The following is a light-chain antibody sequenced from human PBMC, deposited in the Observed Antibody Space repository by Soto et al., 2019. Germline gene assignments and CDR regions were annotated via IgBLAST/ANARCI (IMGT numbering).Light chain of an antibody. V-gene: IGKV3-15*01. CDR1: QSVSNK. Sequence: EIVMTRSPATLSLSPGGRGALSVRASQSVSNKLAWYQQKPGQAPRLLIYGASTRATGIPARFSGSGSGTEFFLNISSLQSEDSAIYYCQHYNNWLGTFGGGTKVDI. CDR2: GAS. CDR3: QHYNNWLGT. J-gene: IGKJ4*01.